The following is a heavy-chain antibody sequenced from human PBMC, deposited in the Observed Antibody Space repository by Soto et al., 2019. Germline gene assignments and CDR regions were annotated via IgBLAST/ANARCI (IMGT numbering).Heavy chain of an antibody. V-gene: IGHV4-4*02. Sequence: PSETLSLTCAVSGGSISSSNWWSWVRQPPGKGLEWIGEIYHSGSTHYNPSLKSRVTISVDKSKNQFSLKLSSVTAADTAVYYCARALVVVAAHFDYWGQGTLVTVSS. CDR1: GGSISSSNW. CDR3: ARALVVVAAHFDY. CDR2: IYHSGST. J-gene: IGHJ4*02. D-gene: IGHD2-15*01.